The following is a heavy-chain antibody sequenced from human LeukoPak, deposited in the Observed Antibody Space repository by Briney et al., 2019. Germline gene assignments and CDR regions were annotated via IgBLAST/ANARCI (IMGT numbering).Heavy chain of an antibody. D-gene: IGHD3-22*01. V-gene: IGHV4-4*07. CDR2: IYTSGST. J-gene: IGHJ4*02. Sequence: TSETLSLTCTVSGGSISSYYWSWIRQPAGKGLEWIGRIYTSGSTNYNPSLKSRVTISVDTSKNQFSLKLSSVTAADTAVYYCARAWRYNDSSGYYYAYYFDYWGQGTLVTVSS. CDR1: GGSISSYY. CDR3: ARAWRYNDSSGYYYAYYFDY.